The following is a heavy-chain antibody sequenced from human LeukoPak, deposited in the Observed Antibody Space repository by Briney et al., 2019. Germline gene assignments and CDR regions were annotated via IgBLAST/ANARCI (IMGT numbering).Heavy chain of an antibody. V-gene: IGHV4-39*01. CDR3: ARQGTTIAAPPFYFDY. D-gene: IGHD6-6*01. Sequence: PSETLSLTCTVSGGSISSSSYYWGWIRQPPGKGLEWIGSIYYSGSTYYNPSLKSRVTISVDTSKNQFSLKLSSVTARDTAVYYCARQGTTIAAPPFYFDYWGQGTLVTVSS. CDR2: IYYSGST. J-gene: IGHJ4*02. CDR1: GGSISSSSYY.